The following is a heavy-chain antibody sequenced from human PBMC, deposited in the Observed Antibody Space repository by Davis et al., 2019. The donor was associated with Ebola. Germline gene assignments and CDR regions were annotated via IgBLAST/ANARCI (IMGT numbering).Heavy chain of an antibody. CDR3: ARDGDYNYYYYGMDV. Sequence: LSLTCAASGFTFSSYAMHWVRQAPGKGLEWVAVISYDGSNKYYADSVKGRFTISRDNSKNTLYLQMNSLRAEDTAVYYCARDGDYNYYYYGMDVWGQGTTVTVSS. V-gene: IGHV3-30-3*01. D-gene: IGHD4-17*01. J-gene: IGHJ6*02. CDR1: GFTFSSYA. CDR2: ISYDGSNK.